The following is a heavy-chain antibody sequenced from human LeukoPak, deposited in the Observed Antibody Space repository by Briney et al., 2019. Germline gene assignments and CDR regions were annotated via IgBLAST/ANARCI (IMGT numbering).Heavy chain of an antibody. J-gene: IGHJ4*02. CDR2: ISHSGST. D-gene: IGHD3-22*01. CDR1: GGSFSGYY. V-gene: IGHV4-34*01. CDR3: ARVGAYYYDSSGYQY. Sequence: SETLSLTCAVYGGSFSGYYWSWIRQPPGKGLEWIGEISHSGSTNYNPSLKSRVTISVDTSKNQFSLKLSSVTAADTAVYYCARVGAYYYDSSGYQYWGQGTLVTVSS.